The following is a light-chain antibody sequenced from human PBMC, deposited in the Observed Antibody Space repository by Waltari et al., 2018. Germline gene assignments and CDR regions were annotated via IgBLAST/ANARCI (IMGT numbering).Light chain of an antibody. J-gene: IGLJ3*02. CDR3: GTWDLSLNSGV. V-gene: IGLV1-51*02. CDR2: ETN. Sequence: QSVLTQPPSVSAAPGQRVTISCSGTAPNIGINHVSWYQQFPGTAPKLLIHETNTLPAGIPDRVSGSKSGAAATLDITGLQTGDEADYYCGTWDLSLNSGVFGGGTKLTVL. CDR1: APNIGINH.